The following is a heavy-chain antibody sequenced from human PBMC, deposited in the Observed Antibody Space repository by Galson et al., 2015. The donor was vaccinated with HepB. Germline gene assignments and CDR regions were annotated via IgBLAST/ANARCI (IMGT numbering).Heavy chain of an antibody. CDR2: ISYDGNERSIQ. CDR1: GFTFSSYG. J-gene: IGHJ4*02. V-gene: IGHV3-30*18. Sequence: SLRLSCAASGFTFSSYGMHWVRQAPGKGLEWVAVISYDGNERSIQYYADSVKGRFTISRDNSKNTLYLHMNSLRAEDTAVYYCAKLNGPAARSQFHAIFDYWGQGTLVTVSS. D-gene: IGHD2-2*01. CDR3: AKLNGPAARSQFHAIFDY.